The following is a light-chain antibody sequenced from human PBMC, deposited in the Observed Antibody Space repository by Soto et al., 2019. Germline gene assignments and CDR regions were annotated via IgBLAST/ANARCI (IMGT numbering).Light chain of an antibody. CDR1: SSDIGGYNY. CDR3: SSYRSTNTLL. Sequence: QSALTQPASVSGSPGQSISISCTGTSSDIGGYNYVSWYQQHPGKAPKLIIFEVTYRPSGISNRFSGSKSGNTASLTISGLQPEDEANYYCSSYRSTNTLLFGGGTKVTVL. V-gene: IGLV2-14*01. J-gene: IGLJ2*01. CDR2: EVT.